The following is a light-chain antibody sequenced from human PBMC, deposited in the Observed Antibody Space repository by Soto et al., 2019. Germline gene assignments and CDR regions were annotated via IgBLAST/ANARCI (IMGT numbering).Light chain of an antibody. CDR1: QSVSNNY. CDR3: QQYYTPLPWT. J-gene: IGKJ1*01. Sequence: ATLARASVAGAALSCNTIQSVSNNYLAWYQQKPGQAPRLLIYGASNRATGIPDRFSGSGSGTDFTLTISSLQAEDVAVYYCQQYYTPLPWTFGQVTKVDI. V-gene: IGKV3D-7*01. CDR2: GAS.